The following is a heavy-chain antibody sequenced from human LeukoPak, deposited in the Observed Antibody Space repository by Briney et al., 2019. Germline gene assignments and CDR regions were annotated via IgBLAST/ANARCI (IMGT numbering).Heavy chain of an antibody. CDR3: AKVRVSGSYFDY. Sequence: GGSLRLSCAASGFTFSSYAMSWVRQAPGKGLEWVSAISGSASSTYHADSVKGRFTISRDNSKNTLYLQMNSLRADDTAVYYCAKVRVSGSYFDYWGQGTLVTVSS. CDR2: ISGSASST. CDR1: GFTFSSYA. D-gene: IGHD1-26*01. V-gene: IGHV3-23*01. J-gene: IGHJ4*02.